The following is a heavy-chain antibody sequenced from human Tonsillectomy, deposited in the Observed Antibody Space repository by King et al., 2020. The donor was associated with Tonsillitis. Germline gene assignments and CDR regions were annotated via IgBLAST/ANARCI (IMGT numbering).Heavy chain of an antibody. D-gene: IGHD4/OR15-4a*01. CDR2: INRDGGTT. V-gene: IGHV3-74*01. CDR3: ARGNYGGGAGEDY. CDR1: GFTFSNHW. J-gene: IGHJ4*02. Sequence: VQLVESGGGLVQPGGSLRLSCAASGFTFSNHWMHGVRQAPGKGLVWVSRINRDGGTTNCADSVKGRFTISRDNAKNTLYLEMNSLRAEDTAVYYCARGNYGGGAGEDYWGQGTLVTVSS.